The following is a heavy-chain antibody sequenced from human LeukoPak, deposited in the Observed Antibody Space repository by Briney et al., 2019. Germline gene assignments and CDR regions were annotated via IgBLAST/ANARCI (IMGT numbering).Heavy chain of an antibody. Sequence: ASVKVSCKASGYTFTSYYMHWVRQAPGQGLEWMGIINPSGGSTSYAQKFQGRVTMTRDTSTSTVYMELSSLRSEDTAVYYCAKSYYYDSSGYFNYFDYWGQGTLVTVSS. V-gene: IGHV1-46*01. CDR2: INPSGGST. CDR1: GYTFTSYY. CDR3: AKSYYYDSSGYFNYFDY. D-gene: IGHD3-22*01. J-gene: IGHJ4*02.